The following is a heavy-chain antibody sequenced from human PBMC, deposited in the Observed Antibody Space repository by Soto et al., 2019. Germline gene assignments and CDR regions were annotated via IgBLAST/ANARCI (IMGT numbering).Heavy chain of an antibody. CDR2: INPSGSGT. Sequence: QVQLVQSGAEVKKPGASVKVSCKTSGFTFTSYCMHWVRQAPGQGLEWMGIINPSGSGTSYAQKVQGRVTMTRDTSTSTAYMEMSSLRYEDTAMYYCATYYCAREGSSGWPFDYWGQGTLVTVSS. J-gene: IGHJ4*02. D-gene: IGHD6-19*01. CDR1: GFTFTSYC. V-gene: IGHV1-46*01. CDR3: ATYYCAREGSSGWPFDY.